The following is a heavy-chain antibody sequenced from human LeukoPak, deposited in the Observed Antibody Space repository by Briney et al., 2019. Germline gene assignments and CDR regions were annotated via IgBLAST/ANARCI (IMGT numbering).Heavy chain of an antibody. CDR2: INPNSGGT. J-gene: IGHJ6*02. Sequence: ASLKVSCKASGYTFTGYYMHWVRQAPGQGLEWMGWINPNSGGTNYAQKFQGRVTMTRDTSISTAYMELGRLRSDDTAVYYCARVLWFGGRDYYYGMDVWGQGTTVTVSS. CDR3: ARVLWFGGRDYYYGMDV. V-gene: IGHV1-2*02. D-gene: IGHD3-10*01. CDR1: GYTFTGYY.